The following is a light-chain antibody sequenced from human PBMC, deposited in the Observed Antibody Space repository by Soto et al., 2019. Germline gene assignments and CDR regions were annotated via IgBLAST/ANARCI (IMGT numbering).Light chain of an antibody. CDR1: QSVLYSSNNKNY. V-gene: IGKV4-1*01. CDR2: WAS. J-gene: IGKJ2*01. CDR3: QQYYSLPYS. Sequence: DIVMTQSPDSLAVSLGERATIYCKSSQSVLYSSNNKNYLAWYQHKPGHPPKLLIYWASTRESGVPDRFSGSGSGTDFTLTISSLQAEDVAVYYCQQYYSLPYSFGQGTKLEIK.